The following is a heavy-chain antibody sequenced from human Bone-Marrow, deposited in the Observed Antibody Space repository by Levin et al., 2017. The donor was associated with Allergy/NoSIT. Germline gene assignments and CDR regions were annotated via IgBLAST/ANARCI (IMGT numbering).Heavy chain of an antibody. V-gene: IGHV1-69*13. Sequence: GASVKVSCKASGGTFSSYAISWVRQAPGQGLEWMGGIIPIFGTANYAQKFQGRVTITADESTSTAYMELSSLRSEDTAVYYCARDRLPPITGTTRGAFDSWGQGTMVTVSS. CDR3: ARDRLPPITGTTRGAFDS. J-gene: IGHJ3*02. D-gene: IGHD1-7*01. CDR2: IIPIFGTA. CDR1: GGTFSSYA.